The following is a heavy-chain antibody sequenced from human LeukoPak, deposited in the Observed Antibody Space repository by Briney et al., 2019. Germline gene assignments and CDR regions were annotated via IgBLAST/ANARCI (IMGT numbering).Heavy chain of an antibody. D-gene: IGHD3-22*01. CDR3: ARSGGLWLLTYYFDY. CDR2: VYHGGNT. CDR1: GYSISNGYY. V-gene: IGHV4-38-2*02. J-gene: IGHJ4*02. Sequence: PSETLSLTCTVSGYSISNGYYWGWLRQPPGKGLEFIGSVYHGGNTHYKASLKSRVTISVDTSKNQLSLKLSSVTAADTAVYFCARSGGLWLLTYYFDYWGQGTLVTVSS.